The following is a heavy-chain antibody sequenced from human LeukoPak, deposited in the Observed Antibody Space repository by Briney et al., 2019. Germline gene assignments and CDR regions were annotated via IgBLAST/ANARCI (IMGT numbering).Heavy chain of an antibody. CDR2: IYPNSGAT. J-gene: IGHJ4*02. V-gene: IGHV1-2*02. Sequence: ASVKVSCKASGYTFTGYYMHWVRQAPGQGLEWMGWIYPNSGATKYAQRFQGRVTMTRDTSISTAYMELSGLRSDDTAVYYCGTLLSNGPFDYWGQGSLVTVSS. CDR3: GTLLSNGPFDY. CDR1: GYTFTGYY.